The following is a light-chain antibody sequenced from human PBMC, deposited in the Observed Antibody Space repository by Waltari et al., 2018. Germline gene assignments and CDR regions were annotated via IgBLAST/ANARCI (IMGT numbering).Light chain of an antibody. CDR3: QQSSSTPQST. CDR1: QSISSY. Sequence: DIQMTQSPSSLSASVGDSVTITCRASQSISSYLNWYQQKPGRAPKLLIYAASSLRSGVPSRFSGSGSGTDFTLTISSLQPEDFATYYCQQSSSTPQSTFGQGTRLEIK. J-gene: IGKJ5*01. V-gene: IGKV1-39*01. CDR2: AAS.